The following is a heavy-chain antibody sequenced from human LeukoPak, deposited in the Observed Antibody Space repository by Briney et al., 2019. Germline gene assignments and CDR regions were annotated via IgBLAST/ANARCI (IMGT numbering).Heavy chain of an antibody. Sequence: GGSLRLSCAASGFTVITNDMTWVRQAPGKGLEWVSDIYSDGNTKYADAVQGRFTISRDNSENMLYLHRNNLITDDSALYYCVKDLRPDGRRGGLFDHWGQGTRVTVSS. V-gene: IGHV3-53*01. CDR2: IYSDGNT. D-gene: IGHD3-16*01. CDR1: GFTVITND. J-gene: IGHJ4*02. CDR3: VKDLRPDGRRGGLFDH.